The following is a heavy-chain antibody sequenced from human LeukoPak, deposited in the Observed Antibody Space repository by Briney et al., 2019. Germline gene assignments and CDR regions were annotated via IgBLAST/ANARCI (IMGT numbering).Heavy chain of an antibody. D-gene: IGHD2-2*01. Sequence: SETLSLTCSVSGGSISNYYWSWIRLPAGKGLEWIGRIYTSGTTNYNPSLRSRVTMSVDTSKNQFSLELNFVTAADTAVYYCARGMSVPAATWFDPWGQGTLVTVSS. CDR3: ARGMSVPAATWFDP. J-gene: IGHJ5*02. CDR2: IYTSGTT. CDR1: GGSISNYY. V-gene: IGHV4-4*07.